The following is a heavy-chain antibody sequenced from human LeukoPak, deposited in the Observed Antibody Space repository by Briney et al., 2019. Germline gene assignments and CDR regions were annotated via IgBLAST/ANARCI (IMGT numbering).Heavy chain of an antibody. J-gene: IGHJ4*02. CDR1: GFTFSKYA. V-gene: IGHV3-23*01. CDR2: ITVGATIT. CDR3: AKYISDSGAYYAFDY. Sequence: PGGSLRLSCAASGFTFSKYAMTWVRQAPGKGLEWVSAITVGATITYYSDSVRGRFTISRDDSKNTLSLQMDSLSAEDTALYYCAKYISDSGAYYAFDYWGQGTLVTVSS. D-gene: IGHD3-10*01.